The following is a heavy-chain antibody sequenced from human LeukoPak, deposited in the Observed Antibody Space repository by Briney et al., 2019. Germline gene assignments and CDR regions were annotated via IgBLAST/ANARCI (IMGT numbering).Heavy chain of an antibody. CDR3: ARGNTAMVAYYFDY. V-gene: IGHV4-59*01. CDR1: GGSISSYY. J-gene: IGHJ4*02. CDR2: IYYSGST. Sequence: SETLSLTCTVSGGSISSYYWSWIRQPPGKGPEWIGYIYYSGSTNYNPSLKSRVTISVDTSKNQFSLKLSSVTAADTAVYYCARGNTAMVAYYFDYWGQGTLVTVSS. D-gene: IGHD5-18*01.